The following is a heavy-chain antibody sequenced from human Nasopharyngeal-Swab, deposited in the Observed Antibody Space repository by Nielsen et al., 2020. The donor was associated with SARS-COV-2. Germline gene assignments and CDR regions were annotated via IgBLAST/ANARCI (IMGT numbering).Heavy chain of an antibody. Sequence: GGSLRLSCAASGFTFSSYWMSWVRQAPGKGLEWVANIKQDGSGKYYVDSVKGRFTISRDNAKTSLYLQMNSLRAEDTAVYYCARFDWLPYFDYWGQGTLVTVSS. J-gene: IGHJ4*02. CDR3: ARFDWLPYFDY. CDR1: GFTFSSYW. V-gene: IGHV3-7*03. CDR2: IKQDGSGK. D-gene: IGHD3-9*01.